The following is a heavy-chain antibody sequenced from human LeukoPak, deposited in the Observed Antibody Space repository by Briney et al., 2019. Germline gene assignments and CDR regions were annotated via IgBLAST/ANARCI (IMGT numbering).Heavy chain of an antibody. CDR2: ISSSSSYI. V-gene: IGHV3-21*01. CDR3: ARDRAVAGGRL. Sequence: AGGSLRLSCAASGCTFSSYSMNWVHQAPGKGLEWVSSISSSSSYIYYADSVKGRFTISRDNAKNSLYLQTNSLRAEDTAVYYCARDRAVAGGRLWGQGTLVTVSS. CDR1: GCTFSSYS. J-gene: IGHJ4*02. D-gene: IGHD6-19*01.